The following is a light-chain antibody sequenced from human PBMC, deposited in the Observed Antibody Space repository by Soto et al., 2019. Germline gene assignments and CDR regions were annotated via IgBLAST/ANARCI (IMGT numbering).Light chain of an antibody. J-gene: IGKJ4*01. V-gene: IGKV3-15*01. Sequence: EIVMTQSPATPSVSPGERATLSCRASQSIGNDLAWYQQKPGRSPRLLIYSSSTRATDIPVRFSGSGSGTEFTLTISSLQSQDFAVYYCQQSRIWPLTFGGGTKVEIE. CDR2: SSS. CDR3: QQSRIWPLT. CDR1: QSIGND.